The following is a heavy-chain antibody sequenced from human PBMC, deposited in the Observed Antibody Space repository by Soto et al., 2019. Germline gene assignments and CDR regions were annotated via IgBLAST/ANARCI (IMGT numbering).Heavy chain of an antibody. CDR3: AGDGGNPKWFKY. J-gene: IGHJ4*02. V-gene: IGHV4-39*02. Sequence: QLQLQESGPGLLKPSETLSLTCTVSGGSISSKNYYWGWIRQPPGKELEWIGRLYYSGSTYYNPSIKSRVTISVDTGKSQFSQNLSSVTAADTDVYYCAGDGGNPKWFKYWGQGTMVTVSS. CDR2: LYYSGST. CDR1: GGSISSKNYY. D-gene: IGHD2-15*01.